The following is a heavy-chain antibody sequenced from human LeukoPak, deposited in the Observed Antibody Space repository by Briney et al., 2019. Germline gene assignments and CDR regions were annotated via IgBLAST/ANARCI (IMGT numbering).Heavy chain of an antibody. CDR2: FYYSGST. CDR3: ARHGSYYDILTGYYMGELALDY. Sequence: SETLSLTCTVSGGSISSYYWSWIRQPPGKGPEWIGFFYYSGSTNYNPSLKSRVTISVDTSKNQFSLKLSSVTAADTAVYYCARHGSYYDILTGYYMGELALDYWGQGTLVTVSS. CDR1: GGSISSYY. J-gene: IGHJ4*02. D-gene: IGHD3-9*01. V-gene: IGHV4-59*08.